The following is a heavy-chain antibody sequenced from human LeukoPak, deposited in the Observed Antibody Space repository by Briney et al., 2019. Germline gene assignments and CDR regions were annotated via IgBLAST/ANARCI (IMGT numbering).Heavy chain of an antibody. Sequence: AETLSLTCAVYGGSFSGYYWSWIRQPPGKGLEWIGEINHSGSTNYNPSLKSRVTISVDTSKNQFSLKLSSVTAADTAVYYCARGRYFGVVNWGQGTLVTVSS. CDR2: INHSGST. CDR3: ARGRYFGVVN. J-gene: IGHJ4*02. D-gene: IGHD3-3*01. V-gene: IGHV4-34*01. CDR1: GGSFSGYY.